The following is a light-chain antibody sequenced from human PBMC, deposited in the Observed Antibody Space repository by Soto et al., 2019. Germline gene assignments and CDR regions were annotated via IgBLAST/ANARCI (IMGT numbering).Light chain of an antibody. CDR3: AAWDDSLSGWV. CDR1: SSNIGSNY. Sequence: QPVLTQPPSASGTPGQRVTISCSGSSSNIGSNYVYWYQQLPGTAPKVLMYRNNQRPSGVPDRFSGSKSGTSASLAISGLRSEDEADYYCAAWDDSLSGWVFGGGTKVTVL. V-gene: IGLV1-47*01. J-gene: IGLJ3*02. CDR2: RNN.